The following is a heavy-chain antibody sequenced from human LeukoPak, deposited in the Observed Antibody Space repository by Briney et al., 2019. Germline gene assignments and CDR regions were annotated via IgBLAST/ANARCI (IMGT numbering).Heavy chain of an antibody. V-gene: IGHV4-59*01. Sequence: PSGTLSLTCTVSGGSISSYYWSWIRQPPGKGLEWIGYIYYSGSTNYNPSLKSRVTISVDTSKNQFSLKLSSVTAADTAVYYCARALPGMAVAGTRETKSRYYFDYWGQGTLVTVSS. J-gene: IGHJ4*02. CDR1: GGSISSYY. D-gene: IGHD6-19*01. CDR2: IYYSGST. CDR3: ARALPGMAVAGTRETKSRYYFDY.